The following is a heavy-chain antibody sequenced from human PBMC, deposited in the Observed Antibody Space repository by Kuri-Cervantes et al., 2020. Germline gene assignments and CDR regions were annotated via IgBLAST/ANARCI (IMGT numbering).Heavy chain of an antibody. D-gene: IGHD3-16*02. CDR2: IYYSGST. Sequence: SETLSLTCTVSGGSISSYYWSWIRQPPGKGLEWIGCIYYSGSTNYNPSLKSRVTMSLDTSKNQLSLKLSSVTAADTAVYYCATQPNYDYVWGSYRSLLHWGQGTLVTVSS. CDR1: GGSISSYY. CDR3: ATQPNYDYVWGSYRSLLH. V-gene: IGHV4-59*08. J-gene: IGHJ4*02.